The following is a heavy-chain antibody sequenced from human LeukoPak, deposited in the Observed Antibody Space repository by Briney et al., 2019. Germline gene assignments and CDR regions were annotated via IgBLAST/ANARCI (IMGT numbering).Heavy chain of an antibody. D-gene: IGHD2-2*01. CDR3: ARDSTPVLDAFDI. CDR2: IYYSGST. V-gene: IGHV4-59*01. CDR1: GGSISSYY. J-gene: IGHJ3*02. Sequence: PSETLSLTCTVSGGSISSYYWSWIRQPPGKGLEWIGYIYYSGSTNYNPSLKSRVTISVDTSKNQFSLKLSSVTAADTAVYYCARDSTPVLDAFDIWGQGTMVTVSS.